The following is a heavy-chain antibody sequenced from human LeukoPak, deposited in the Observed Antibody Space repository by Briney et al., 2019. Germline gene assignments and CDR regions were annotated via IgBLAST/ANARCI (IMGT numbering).Heavy chain of an antibody. D-gene: IGHD5-24*01. V-gene: IGHV4-34*01. J-gene: IGHJ4*02. Sequence: SETLSLTCAVYGGSFSGYYWTWIRQPPGKGLEWIGEINHSGSTNYNPSLKSRVTISVDTSKNQFSLKLSSVTAADTAVYYCARDHGYNSPYYFDYWGQGTLVTVSS. CDR2: INHSGST. CDR3: ARDHGYNSPYYFDY. CDR1: GGSFSGYY.